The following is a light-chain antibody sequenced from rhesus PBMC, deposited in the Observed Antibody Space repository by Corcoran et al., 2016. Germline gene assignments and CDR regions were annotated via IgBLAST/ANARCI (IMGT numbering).Light chain of an antibody. CDR2: DVN. CDR1: ASDIGNYNS. Sequence: QAALTQPRSVSGSPGQSVTISCTGTASDIGNYNSVSWYQQHPGTAPKLLIYDVNKWPTGVSDHFSGSKSDNTASLTISGLQTEDEADYHCSSYTGSNTFVFGTGTRLTVL. CDR3: SSYTGSNTFV. V-gene: IGLV2-32*02. J-gene: IGLJ1*01.